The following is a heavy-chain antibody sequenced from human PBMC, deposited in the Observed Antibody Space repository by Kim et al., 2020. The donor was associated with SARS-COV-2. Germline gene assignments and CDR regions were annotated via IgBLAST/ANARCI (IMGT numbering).Heavy chain of an antibody. Sequence: SETLSLTCTVSGGSISSYYWSWIRQPPGKGLEWIAYVYYSGRTNYNPSLKSRVAISLDTSQNQFSLRLNSVTAADTAVYYCAGTPDYDFWSGYIPFDYWRPGTLVTVSS. J-gene: IGHJ4*02. CDR3: AGTPDYDFWSGYIPFDY. CDR1: GGSISSYY. CDR2: VYYSGRT. V-gene: IGHV4-59*13. D-gene: IGHD3-3*01.